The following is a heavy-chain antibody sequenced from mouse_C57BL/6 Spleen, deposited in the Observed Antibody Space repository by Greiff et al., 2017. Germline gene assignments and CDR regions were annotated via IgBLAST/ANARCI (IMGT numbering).Heavy chain of an antibody. D-gene: IGHD2-3*01. CDR1: GFTFSSYA. J-gene: IGHJ4*01. V-gene: IGHV5-4*01. CDR3: ARDKIYDGYYGYAMDY. Sequence: EVQLVESGGGLVKPGGSLKLSCAASGFTFSSYAMSWVRQTPEKRLEWVATISDGGSYTYYPDNVKGRFTISRDNAKNNLYLQMSHLKSEDTAMYYCARDKIYDGYYGYAMDYWGQGTSVTVSS. CDR2: ISDGGSYT.